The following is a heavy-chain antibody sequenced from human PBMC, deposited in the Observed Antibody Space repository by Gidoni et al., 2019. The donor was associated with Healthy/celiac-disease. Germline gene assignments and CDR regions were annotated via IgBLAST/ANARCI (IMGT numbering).Heavy chain of an antibody. CDR2: IIPIFGPA. V-gene: IGHV1-69*01. CDR3: ARDGPPHYYGSGSYNQLSIAKNWFDP. CDR1: GGTVSRYA. J-gene: IGHJ5*02. Sequence: QVQLVQSGAEVKKPGSSVKVACKASGGTVSRYAISWVRQAPGQGLEWMGGIIPIFGPANYAQKFQGRVTITADESTSTAYMELSSLRSEDTAVYYCARDGPPHYYGSGSYNQLSIAKNWFDPWGQGTLVTVSS. D-gene: IGHD3-10*01.